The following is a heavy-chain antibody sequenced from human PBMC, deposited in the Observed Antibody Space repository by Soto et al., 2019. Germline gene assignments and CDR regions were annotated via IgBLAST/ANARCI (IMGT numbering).Heavy chain of an antibody. D-gene: IGHD2-2*03. CDR3: ARDVLGIVVVPVDGAFDI. CDR2: VIPIFGTA. J-gene: IGHJ3*02. CDR1: GGTFSSYA. V-gene: IGHV1-69*01. Sequence: QVQLVQSGAEVKKPGSSVKVSCKASGGTFSSYAISWVRQAPGQGLEWMGGVIPIFGTANYAQKFQGRVTITAEEYKSTAYMELSGLRSEETAVYYYARDVLGIVVVPVDGAFDIWGQGTMVTVSS.